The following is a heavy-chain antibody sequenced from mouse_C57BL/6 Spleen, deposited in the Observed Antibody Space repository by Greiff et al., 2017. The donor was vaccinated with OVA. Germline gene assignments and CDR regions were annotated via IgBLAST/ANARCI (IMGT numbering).Heavy chain of an antibody. CDR1: GYTFTEYT. Sequence: VQLQESGAELVKPGASVKLSCKASGYTFTEYTIHWVKQRSGQGLEWIGWFYPGSGSIKYNEKFKDKATLTADKSSSTVYMELSRLTSEDSAVYFCARHEDYYSNYPAWFAYWGQGTLVTVSA. V-gene: IGHV1-62-2*01. D-gene: IGHD2-5*01. J-gene: IGHJ3*01. CDR2: FYPGSGSI. CDR3: ARHEDYYSNYPAWFAY.